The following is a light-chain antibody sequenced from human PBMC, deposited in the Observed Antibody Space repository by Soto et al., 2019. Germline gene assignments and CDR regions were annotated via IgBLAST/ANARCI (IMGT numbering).Light chain of an antibody. CDR2: AAS. CDR3: QHYNSYSEA. CDR1: QGISSY. V-gene: IGKV1-5*01. J-gene: IGKJ1*01. Sequence: DIQMTQSPSTLSGSVGDRFTITFRASQGISSYLVWYQQKPGKAPNLLIYAASTLQSGVPSRFSGSGSGTEFTLTITSLQPDDFATYYCQHYNSYSEAFGQGTKVDIK.